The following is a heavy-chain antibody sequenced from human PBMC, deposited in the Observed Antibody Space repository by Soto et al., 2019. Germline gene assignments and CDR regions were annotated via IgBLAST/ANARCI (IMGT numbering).Heavy chain of an antibody. CDR2: INPNSGGT. D-gene: IGHD6-19*01. CDR1: GYTFTGYY. Sequence: ASVKVSCKASGYTFTGYYMHWVRQAPGQGLEWMGWINPNSGGTNYAQKFQGWVTMTRDTSISTAYMELSRLRSDDTAVYYCVYSSGWSTYYFDYWGQGTLVTVSS. J-gene: IGHJ4*02. CDR3: VYSSGWSTYYFDY. V-gene: IGHV1-2*04.